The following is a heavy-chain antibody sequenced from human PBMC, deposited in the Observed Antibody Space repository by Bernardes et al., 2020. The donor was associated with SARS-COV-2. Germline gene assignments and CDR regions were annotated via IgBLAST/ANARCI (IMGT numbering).Heavy chain of an antibody. CDR2: IYYNGST. CDR3: ARDRLYFDSSGEFDF. V-gene: IGHV4-31*03. J-gene: IGHJ4*02. CDR1: SGSINSGDYY. D-gene: IGHD3-22*01. Sequence: SEPLSLTCSVSSGSINSGDYYWSWLRQHPGKGLEWIGYIYYNGSTYYNPSLKSRVSMSVDTSKNQFSLKLNSVTAADTAIYYCARDRLYFDSSGEFDFWGQGTLVTVSS.